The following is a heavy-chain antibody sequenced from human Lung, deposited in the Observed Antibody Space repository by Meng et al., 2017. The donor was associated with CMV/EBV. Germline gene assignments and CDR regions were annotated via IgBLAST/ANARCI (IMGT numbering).Heavy chain of an antibody. CDR3: ARDGGEMATNYFDY. Sequence: GESXKISCAASGFTVSSNYMSWVRQAPGKGLEWVSVIYSADGTYYADSVKGRFTISRDNSKKMLYLQMNSPRAEDTAVYYCARDGGEMATNYFDYWGQGTLVTVSS. CDR1: GFTVSSNY. V-gene: IGHV3-66*02. D-gene: IGHD5-24*01. CDR2: IYSADGT. J-gene: IGHJ4*02.